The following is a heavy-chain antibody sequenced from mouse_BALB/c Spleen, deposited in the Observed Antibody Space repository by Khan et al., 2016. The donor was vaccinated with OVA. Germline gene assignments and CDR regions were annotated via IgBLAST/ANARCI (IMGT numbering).Heavy chain of an antibody. J-gene: IGHJ4*01. Sequence: EVELVESGGALVKPGGSLKLSCAAAGFTFSSFGMSWVRQTPDKRLEWVATISSGGSYPYYPDSVKGRFTISRDNAKNPLYLQMSSLTSEDTANYYVSRQYGHSPMDYWGQGTSVTVSS. V-gene: IGHV5-6*01. CDR1: GFTFSSFG. D-gene: IGHD2-1*01. CDR2: ISSGGSYP. CDR3: SRQYGHSPMDY.